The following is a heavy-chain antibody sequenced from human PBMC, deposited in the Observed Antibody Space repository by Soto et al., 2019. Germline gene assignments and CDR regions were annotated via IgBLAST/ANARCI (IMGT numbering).Heavy chain of an antibody. CDR1: GGSISSVGYS. CDR3: AGGPGVARNY. CDR2: IYHSGRT. J-gene: IGHJ4*02. D-gene: IGHD5-12*01. V-gene: IGHV4-30-2*01. Sequence: QLQLPESGSGLVKPSQTLSLTCAVSGGSISSVGYSWSWIRQPPGKGLEWLGYIYHSGRTYYNPSLNSRVTLTVSRSKNRFSPKLSSVTAADTAVYYCAGGPGVARNYWGQGTLVTVYS.